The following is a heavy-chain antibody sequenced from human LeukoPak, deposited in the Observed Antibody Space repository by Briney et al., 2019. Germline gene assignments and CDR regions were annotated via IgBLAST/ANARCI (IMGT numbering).Heavy chain of an antibody. D-gene: IGHD3-22*01. CDR1: GFTFYDYT. Sequence: PGGSLRLSCSASGFTFYDYTMHWVRQAPGKGLEWVSLISWDGGSTYYADSVKGRFTISRDNSKNSLYLQMNNLRTEDTALYYCAKDILNYYDSCCYYPDFDYWGPGTLVTVSS. J-gene: IGHJ4*02. CDR2: ISWDGGST. V-gene: IGHV3-43*01. CDR3: AKDILNYYDSCCYYPDFDY.